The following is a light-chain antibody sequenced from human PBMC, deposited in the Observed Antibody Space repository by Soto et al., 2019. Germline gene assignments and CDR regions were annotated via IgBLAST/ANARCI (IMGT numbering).Light chain of an antibody. CDR2: RSN. Sequence: QSVLTQPPSASGTPGQRVTISCSGTTSNIGSNYVFWYQQFPGTAPKLLIYRSNQRPSGVPDRFSGSKSGTSASLAISELRSEDEADYYCATWDDALSGPLFGGGTKLTVL. CDR1: TSNIGSNY. J-gene: IGLJ2*01. V-gene: IGLV1-47*01. CDR3: ATWDDALSGPL.